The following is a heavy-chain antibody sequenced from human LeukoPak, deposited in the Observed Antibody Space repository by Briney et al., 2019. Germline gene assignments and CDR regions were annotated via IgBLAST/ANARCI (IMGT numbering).Heavy chain of an antibody. CDR1: GYSFTSYW. V-gene: IGHV5-51*01. D-gene: IGHD5-18*01. CDR3: ARSVSSGYSYGGGDFDY. Sequence: GESLKISCKGSGYSFTSYWIAWVRQMPGKGLEWMGIIYPGDSDTRYSPSFQGQVTISADKSIRTAYLQWSSLKASDTAMYYCARSVSSGYSYGGGDFDYWGQGTLVTVSS. CDR2: IYPGDSDT. J-gene: IGHJ4*02.